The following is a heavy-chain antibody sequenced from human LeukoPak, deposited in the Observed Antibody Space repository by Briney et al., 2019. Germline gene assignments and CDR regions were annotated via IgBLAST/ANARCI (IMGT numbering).Heavy chain of an antibody. CDR1: GFTFSSYG. CDR3: AKTLWGPRSCPDY. D-gene: IGHD3-16*01. V-gene: IGHV3-30*18. Sequence: GRSLRLSCAASGFTFSSYGMHWVRQAPGKGLEWGAVISYDGSNKYYTDSVKGRFTISRDNSMNTLYLQMNSLRAEDTAVYFCAKTLWGPRSCPDYWGQGTVVTVSS. J-gene: IGHJ4*02. CDR2: ISYDGSNK.